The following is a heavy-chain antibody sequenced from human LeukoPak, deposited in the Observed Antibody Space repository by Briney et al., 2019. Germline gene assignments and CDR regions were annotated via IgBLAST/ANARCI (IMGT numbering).Heavy chain of an antibody. CDR2: IYTSGST. Sequence: SETLSLTCTVSGGSISSSSYYWGWIRQPPGKGLEWIGRIYTSGSTNYNPSLKSRVTMSVDTSKNQFSLKLSSVTAADTAVYYCARKAPPDGSGAGYDYWGQGTLVTVSS. J-gene: IGHJ4*02. CDR3: ARKAPPDGSGAGYDY. D-gene: IGHD3-10*01. CDR1: GGSISSSSYY. V-gene: IGHV4-39*07.